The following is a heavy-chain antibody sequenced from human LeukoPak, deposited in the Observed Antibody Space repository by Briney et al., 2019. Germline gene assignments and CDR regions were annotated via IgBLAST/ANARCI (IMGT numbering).Heavy chain of an antibody. Sequence: GGSLRLSCAASGFTFSSHWTHWVRQAPGKGLEWVSGISWSGDKVGYEDSVQGRFTISRDNAKNALYLQMNSLRVEDTALYYCAKDMGEVAGSHWFDPWGQGTLVTVSS. CDR3: AKDMGEVAGSHWFDP. D-gene: IGHD6-19*01. CDR1: GFTFSSHW. CDR2: ISWSGDKV. V-gene: IGHV3-9*01. J-gene: IGHJ5*02.